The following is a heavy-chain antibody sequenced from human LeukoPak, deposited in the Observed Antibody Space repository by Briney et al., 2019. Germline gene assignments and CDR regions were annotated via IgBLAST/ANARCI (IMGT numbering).Heavy chain of an antibody. CDR1: GFTFSIHG. D-gene: IGHD1-26*01. CDR2: ISGSGIST. Sequence: GGSLRLSCAASGFTFSIHGMSWVRQAPGKGLEWVSAISGSGISTSYADSVKGRFTISRDNSKNTLYLQMNSLRAEDTAKYYCAKRRGGSYSYYFDYWGQGTLVTVSS. V-gene: IGHV3-23*01. CDR3: AKRRGGSYSYYFDY. J-gene: IGHJ4*02.